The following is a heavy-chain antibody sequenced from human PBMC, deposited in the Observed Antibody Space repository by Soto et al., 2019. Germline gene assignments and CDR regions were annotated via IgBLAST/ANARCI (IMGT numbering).Heavy chain of an antibody. J-gene: IGHJ4*02. Sequence: GGSLRLSCAASEFTFSSYWMSWVRQAPGKGLEWVANIKADGSEEYYVDSVKGRFTISRDNAKNSLYLQMNSLRAEDTAVYYRARGYRELLGCFNYWGQGTRVTV. D-gene: IGHD3-10*02. CDR3: ARGYRELLGCFNY. CDR2: IKADGSEE. CDR1: EFTFSSYW. V-gene: IGHV3-7*03.